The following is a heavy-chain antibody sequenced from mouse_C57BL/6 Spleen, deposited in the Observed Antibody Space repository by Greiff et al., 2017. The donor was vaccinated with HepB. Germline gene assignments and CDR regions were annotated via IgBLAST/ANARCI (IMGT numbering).Heavy chain of an antibody. CDR3: ARDRDGYYVFAY. Sequence: ESGPGLVKPSQSLSLTCSVTGYSITSGYYWNWIRQFPGNKLEWMGYISYDGSNNYNPSLKNRISITRDTSKNQFFLKLNSVTTEDTATYYCARDRDGYYVFAYWGQGTLVTVSA. V-gene: IGHV3-6*01. CDR2: ISYDGSN. J-gene: IGHJ3*01. D-gene: IGHD2-3*01. CDR1: GYSITSGYY.